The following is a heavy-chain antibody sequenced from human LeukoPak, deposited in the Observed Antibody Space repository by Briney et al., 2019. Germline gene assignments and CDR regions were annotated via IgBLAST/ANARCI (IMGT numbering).Heavy chain of an antibody. CDR3: ARYSGSYWDYYYGMDV. Sequence: PSETLPLTCTVSGGSISSYYWSWIRQPPRKGLGWIGYIYYSGSTNYNPSLKSRVTISVDTSKNQFSLKLSSVTAADTAVYYCARYSGSYWDYYYGMDVWGQGTTVTVSS. V-gene: IGHV4-59*01. J-gene: IGHJ6*02. CDR2: IYYSGST. D-gene: IGHD1-26*01. CDR1: GGSISSYY.